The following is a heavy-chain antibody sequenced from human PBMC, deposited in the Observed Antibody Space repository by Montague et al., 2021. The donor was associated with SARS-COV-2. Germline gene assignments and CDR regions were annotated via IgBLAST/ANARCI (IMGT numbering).Heavy chain of an antibody. CDR1: GFTFSSYA. V-gene: IGHV3-30-3*01. J-gene: IGHJ3*02. CDR2: ISYDGSNK. Sequence: SLRLSCAASGFTFSSYAMHWVRQAPGKGLEWVAVISYDGSNKYYADSVKGRFTISRDNSKNTLYLQMNSLRAEDTAVYYCARESPYYDSSGYYYVDAFDIWGQGTMVTVSS. D-gene: IGHD3-22*01. CDR3: ARESPYYDSSGYYYVDAFDI.